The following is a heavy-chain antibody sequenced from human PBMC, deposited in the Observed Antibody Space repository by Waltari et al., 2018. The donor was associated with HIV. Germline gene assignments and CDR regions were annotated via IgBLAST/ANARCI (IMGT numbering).Heavy chain of an antibody. V-gene: IGHV3-48*01. D-gene: IGHD7-27*01. J-gene: IGHJ4*02. CDR1: GFTLSNCT. CDR2: ISRSSSSI. Sequence: EVQLVESGGGLVQPGGSLRLSCAASGFTLSNCTMNWVRQDPGKGLEWVSYISRSSSSIFYADSVKGRFTISRDNAKNSLYLQMNSLRVEDTAVYYCARDINGGWGYWGQGTLVTVAS. CDR3: ARDINGGWGY.